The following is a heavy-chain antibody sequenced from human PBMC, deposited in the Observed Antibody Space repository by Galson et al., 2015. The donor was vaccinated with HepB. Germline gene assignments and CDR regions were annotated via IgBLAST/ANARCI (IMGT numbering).Heavy chain of an antibody. Sequence: QSGAEVKKPGESPRISCKGSGYSFTDYWITWVRKMPGKGLEWMGRINPSDSSTNYNPSFQGHVTISGDQSTNTAYLQWSSLKAPDTATYYCARVIAADGSAPHFDYWGQGTLVTVSS. CDR3: ARVIAADGSAPHFDY. CDR2: INPSDSST. D-gene: IGHD6-13*01. V-gene: IGHV5-10-1*01. CDR1: GYSFTDYW. J-gene: IGHJ4*02.